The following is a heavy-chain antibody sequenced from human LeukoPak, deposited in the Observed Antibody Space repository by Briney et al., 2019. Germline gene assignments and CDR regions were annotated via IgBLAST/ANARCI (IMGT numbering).Heavy chain of an antibody. J-gene: IGHJ4*02. CDR3: ARGRYYYDISGYFDY. D-gene: IGHD3-22*01. V-gene: IGHV3-30-3*01. CDR1: GFTFSNYA. CDR2: ISCDGSDK. Sequence: PGGSLRLSCAASGFTFSNYAIHWVRQAPGKGLEWVALISCDGSDKYYTDSVKGRFTMSRDNSKNTLFLEMNSLRAEDTAIYYCARGRYYYDISGYFDYWGQGTLVAVSS.